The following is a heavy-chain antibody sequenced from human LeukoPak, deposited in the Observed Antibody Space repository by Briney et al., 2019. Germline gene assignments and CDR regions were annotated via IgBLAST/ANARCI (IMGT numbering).Heavy chain of an antibody. D-gene: IGHD2-2*03. CDR2: INPDSGAT. Sequence: GASVKVSCKASGYTFTDYNIHWVRQAPGQGLEWMGWINPDSGATKYAQSFQGRVTLTRDTSNSTVYMELRWLSSDDTAVYYCATLYGRGQMDYWGQGTLVTVSS. J-gene: IGHJ4*02. CDR1: GYTFTDYN. V-gene: IGHV1-2*02. CDR3: ATLYGRGQMDY.